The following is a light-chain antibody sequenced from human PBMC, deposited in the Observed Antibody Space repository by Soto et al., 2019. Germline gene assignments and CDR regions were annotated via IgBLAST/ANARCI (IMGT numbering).Light chain of an antibody. Sequence: DIVLTQSPGTLSLSPGERATLSGRASQSVSSTYLAWYQQQPGQAPRLLIYGSSNRATGIPDRFSGSESGTDFTLTISRLEPEDFAVYYCQQYGSSSWTFGQGTKVDI. J-gene: IGKJ1*01. V-gene: IGKV3-20*01. CDR3: QQYGSSSWT. CDR1: QSVSSTY. CDR2: GSS.